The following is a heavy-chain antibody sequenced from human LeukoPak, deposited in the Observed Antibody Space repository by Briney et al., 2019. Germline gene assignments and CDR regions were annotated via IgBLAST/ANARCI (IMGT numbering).Heavy chain of an antibody. CDR3: AVEEYQLLGEYFQH. D-gene: IGHD2-2*01. Sequence: PGGSLRLSCAASGFTVSSNYMSWVRQAPGKGLEWVSVIYGGGSTYYADSVKGRFTISRDNSKNTLYLQMNSLRAEDTAVYYCAVEEYQLLGEYFQHWGQGTLVTVSS. V-gene: IGHV3-66*02. CDR1: GFTVSSNY. J-gene: IGHJ1*01. CDR2: IYGGGST.